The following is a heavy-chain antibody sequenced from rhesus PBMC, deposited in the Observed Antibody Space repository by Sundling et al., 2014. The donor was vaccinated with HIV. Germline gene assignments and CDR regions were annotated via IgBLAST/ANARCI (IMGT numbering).Heavy chain of an antibody. CDR1: GFGLNDYY. V-gene: IGHV3-59*01. D-gene: IGHD1-26*01. CDR2: ISYTGGTT. Sequence: EVQLVESGGGLAKPGGSLRLSCVTSGFGLNDYYIHWVRQAPGKGLEWVSGISYTGGTTYYTDSVKGRFTISRENVKNIVFLQMDSLRAEDTAVYYCARDGSITGITGFFDYWGQGVLVTVSS. J-gene: IGHJ4*01. CDR3: ARDGSITGITGFFDY.